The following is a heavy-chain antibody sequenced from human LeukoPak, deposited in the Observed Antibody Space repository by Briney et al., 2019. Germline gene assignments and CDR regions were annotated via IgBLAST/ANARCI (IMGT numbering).Heavy chain of an antibody. Sequence: SETLSLTCAVYGGSFSGYYWSWIRQPPEKGLEWIGEINHSGSTNYNPSLKSRVTISVDTSKNQFSLKLSSVTAADTAVYYCAGDSSSWYQNWFDPWGQGTLVTVSS. J-gene: IGHJ5*02. CDR2: INHSGST. D-gene: IGHD6-13*01. CDR1: GGSFSGYY. V-gene: IGHV4-34*01. CDR3: AGDSSSWYQNWFDP.